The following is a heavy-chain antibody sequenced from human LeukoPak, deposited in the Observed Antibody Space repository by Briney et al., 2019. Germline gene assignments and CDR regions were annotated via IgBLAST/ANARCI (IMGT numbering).Heavy chain of an antibody. J-gene: IGHJ4*02. CDR3: ARLVTRLKKLQPNDY. D-gene: IGHD4-11*01. CDR2: IYYSGST. Sequence: PSETLSLTCTVSGGSISSSSYYWGWIRQPPGKGLEWIGSIYYSGSTYYNPSLKSRVTISVDTSKNQFSLKLSSVTAADTAVYYCARLVTRLKKLQPNDYWGQGTLVTVSS. CDR1: GGSISSSSYY. V-gene: IGHV4-39*07.